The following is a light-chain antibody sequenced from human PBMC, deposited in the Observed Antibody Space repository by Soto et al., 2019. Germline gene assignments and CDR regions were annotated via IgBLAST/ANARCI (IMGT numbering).Light chain of an antibody. J-gene: IGLJ2*01. Sequence: SYELTQPPSVSVSPGQTASITCSGDNLGDKYACWYQQKPGQSPVLVIYQDSKRPSGIPERFSGSNSGNTATLTISGTQAMDEADYYCQAWDSGVVFGGGTKLTVL. CDR1: NLGDKY. V-gene: IGLV3-1*01. CDR3: QAWDSGVV. CDR2: QDS.